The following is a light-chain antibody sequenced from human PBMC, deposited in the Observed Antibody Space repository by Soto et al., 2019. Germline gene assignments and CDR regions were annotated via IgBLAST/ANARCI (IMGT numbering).Light chain of an antibody. Sequence: ILLTQSPSSLSASVGDRVTITFRASQGMDSSFAWYQEKPGKAPKLLIYAASSLQSGVPSRFGGSGSGTDFTLTISSLQPEDFATYYCQQLHDYPITFGQGTRLEIK. CDR2: AAS. CDR1: QGMDSS. CDR3: QQLHDYPIT. V-gene: IGKV1-9*01. J-gene: IGKJ5*01.